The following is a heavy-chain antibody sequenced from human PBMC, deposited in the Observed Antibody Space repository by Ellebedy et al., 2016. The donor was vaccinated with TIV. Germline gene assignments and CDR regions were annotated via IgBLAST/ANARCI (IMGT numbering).Heavy chain of an antibody. V-gene: IGHV1-46*01. Sequence: AASVKVSCKASGYSFTGYYIHWVRQAPGQGLEWMGIINPSGGSTRYAQKFQGRVTMTSDTSTSTVYMELSSLGYEDTAVYYCARDPYGSGSRYGMDVWGQGTTVTVSS. CDR3: ARDPYGSGSRYGMDV. CDR2: INPSGGST. D-gene: IGHD3-10*01. CDR1: GYSFTGYY. J-gene: IGHJ6*02.